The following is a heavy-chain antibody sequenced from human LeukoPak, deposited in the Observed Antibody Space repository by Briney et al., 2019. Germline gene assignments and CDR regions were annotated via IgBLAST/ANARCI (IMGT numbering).Heavy chain of an antibody. CDR1: GFTFSSYA. D-gene: IGHD3-10*01. Sequence: GGSLRLSCAASGFTFSSYAMHWVRQAPGKGLEWVAVISYDGSNKYYADSVKGRFTISRDNSKNTLYLQTNSLRAEDTAVYYCARDFGVRGVIIYGGNWFDPWGQGTLVTASS. CDR2: ISYDGSNK. J-gene: IGHJ5*02. V-gene: IGHV3-30*04. CDR3: ARDFGVRGVIIYGGNWFDP.